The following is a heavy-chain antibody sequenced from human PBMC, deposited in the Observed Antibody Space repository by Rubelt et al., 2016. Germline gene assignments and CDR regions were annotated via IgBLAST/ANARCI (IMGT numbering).Heavy chain of an antibody. V-gene: IGHV3-23*01. CDR1: GFTFSSYA. D-gene: IGHD4-17*01. CDR3: AKVPIRTVTSTFDY. CDR2: ISCSGGST. Sequence: EVQLLESGGGLVQPGGSLRLSCAASGFTFSSYAMSWVRQAPGKGLEWVSAISCSGGSTYYADSGKGRSTISRDNSKSTLYLQMNSLRAEDTAVYYCAKVPIRTVTSTFDYWGQGTLVTVSS. J-gene: IGHJ4*02.